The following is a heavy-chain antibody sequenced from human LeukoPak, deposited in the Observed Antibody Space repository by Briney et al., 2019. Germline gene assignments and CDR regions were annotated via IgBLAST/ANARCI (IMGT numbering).Heavy chain of an antibody. D-gene: IGHD3-10*01. J-gene: IGHJ5*02. CDR1: GGSISSSSYY. Sequence: SETLSLTCTVSGGSISSSSYYWGWIRQPPGKGLEWIGSIYYSGSTYYNSSLKSRVTISVDTSKNQFSLKLTSLTAADTAVYYCARLTNYGSGLNWFDPWGQGTLVTVSS. CDR3: ARLTNYGSGLNWFDP. V-gene: IGHV4-39*01. CDR2: IYYSGST.